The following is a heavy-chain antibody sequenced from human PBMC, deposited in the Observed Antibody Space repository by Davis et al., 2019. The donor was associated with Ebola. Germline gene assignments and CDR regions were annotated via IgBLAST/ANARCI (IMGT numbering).Heavy chain of an antibody. CDR2: IQQDGGDK. D-gene: IGHD3-3*01. CDR3: ARDLGLDFAVVTYFDY. Sequence: GGSLRLSCVVSGLTFTHYWMNWVRQVPGRGLEWVANIQQDGGDKHYLESVKGRFTISRDNTKDLVFLELSSLRVEDTGVYYCARDLGLDFAVVTYFDYWGHGAPVTVSS. V-gene: IGHV3-7*01. J-gene: IGHJ4*01. CDR1: GLTFTHYW.